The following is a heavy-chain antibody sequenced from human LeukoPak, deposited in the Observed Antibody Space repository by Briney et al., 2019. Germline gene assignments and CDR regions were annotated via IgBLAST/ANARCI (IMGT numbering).Heavy chain of an antibody. Sequence: ASVKVSCKVSGYTLTELSMHWVRQAPGKGLEWMGGFDPEDGETIYAQKFQGRVTMTEDTSTDTAYMELSSLRSEDTAVYYCATNYYDSSGPRFDYWGQGTLVTASS. CDR3: ATNYYDSSGPRFDY. V-gene: IGHV1-24*01. CDR1: GYTLTELS. D-gene: IGHD3-22*01. CDR2: FDPEDGET. J-gene: IGHJ4*02.